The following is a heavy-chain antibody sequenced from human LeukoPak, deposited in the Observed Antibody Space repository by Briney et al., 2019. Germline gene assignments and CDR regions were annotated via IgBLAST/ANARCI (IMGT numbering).Heavy chain of an antibody. D-gene: IGHD6-13*01. V-gene: IGHV1-2*02. Sequence: GASVKVSRKASGYTFTGYYMHWVRQAPGQGLEWMGWINPNSGGTNYAQKFQGRVTMTRDTSISTAYMELSRLRSDDTAVYYCAREMDLAAGYFDYWGQGTLVTVSS. CDR1: GYTFTGYY. J-gene: IGHJ4*02. CDR3: AREMDLAAGYFDY. CDR2: INPNSGGT.